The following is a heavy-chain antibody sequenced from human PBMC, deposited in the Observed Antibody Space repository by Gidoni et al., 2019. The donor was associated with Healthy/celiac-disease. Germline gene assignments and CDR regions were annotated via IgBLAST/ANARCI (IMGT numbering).Heavy chain of an antibody. CDR2: IYYSGST. D-gene: IGHD6-13*01. CDR1: GGSISSGGYY. V-gene: IGHV4-31*03. Sequence: QVQLQESGPGLVKPSQTLSLTFTVSGGSISSGGYYWSWIRQHPGKGLEWIGYIYYSGSTYYNPSLKRRVTRSVDTSKNQFSLKLSSVTAADTAVYYCARDAEAAAGGYYGMDVWGQGTTVTVSS. J-gene: IGHJ6*02. CDR3: ARDAEAAAGGYYGMDV.